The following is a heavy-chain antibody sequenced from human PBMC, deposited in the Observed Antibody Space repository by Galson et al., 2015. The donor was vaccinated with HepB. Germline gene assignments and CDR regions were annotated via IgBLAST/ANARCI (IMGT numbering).Heavy chain of an antibody. J-gene: IGHJ2*01. CDR3: ARDVDPSDRPLCYFNL. D-gene: IGHD2/OR15-2a*01. CDR1: GYTFSSYW. Sequence: SLRLSCAASGYTFSSYWMSWVRQAPGKGLEWVANIKQDGSEKYYVDSVKGRFTITRDNAKNSLYLQMSSLRAEDTALYYCARDVDPSDRPLCYFNLWGRGTLVTVSS. CDR2: IKQDGSEK. V-gene: IGHV3-7*01.